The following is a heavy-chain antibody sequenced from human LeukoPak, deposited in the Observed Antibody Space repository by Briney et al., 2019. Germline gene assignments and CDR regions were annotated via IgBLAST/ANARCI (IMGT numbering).Heavy chain of an antibody. CDR3: TRHETGPYFDY. CDR2: IYPGDSDT. D-gene: IGHD1-1*01. J-gene: IGHJ4*02. CDR1: GYSFTSYW. V-gene: IGHV5-51*01. Sequence: GESLKISCKGSGYSFTSYWIGWVRQMPGKGLECMGIIYPGDSDTRYNPSFQGQATISADKSISTAYLQWSSLKASDTAMYYCTRHETGPYFDYWGQGTLVTVSS.